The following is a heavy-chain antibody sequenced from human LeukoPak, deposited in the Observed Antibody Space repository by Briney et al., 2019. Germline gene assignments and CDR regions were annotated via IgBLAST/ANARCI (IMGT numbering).Heavy chain of an antibody. CDR3: AKEGLRGVYFDY. CDR2: ISWNSGSI. V-gene: IGHV3-9*01. CDR1: GFTFDDYA. D-gene: IGHD5-12*01. J-gene: IGHJ4*02. Sequence: GRSLRLSCAASGFTFDDYAMHWARQAPGKGLEWVSGISWNSGSIGYADSVKGRFTISRDNAKNSLYLQMNSLRAEDTALYYCAKEGLRGVYFDYWGQGTLVTVSS.